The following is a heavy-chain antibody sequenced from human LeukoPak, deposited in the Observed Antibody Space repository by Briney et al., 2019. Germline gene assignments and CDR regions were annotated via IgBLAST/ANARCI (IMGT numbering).Heavy chain of an antibody. J-gene: IGHJ3*02. V-gene: IGHV4-59*12. CDR2: IYYSGST. CDR1: GGSISSYY. CDR3: ARDGLSRDFLTGYYMGAFDI. Sequence: SETLSLTCTVSGGSISSYYWSWIRQPPGKGLEWIGYIYYSGSTNYNPSLKSRVTISVDTSENQFSLKLSSVTAADTAVYYCARDGLSRDFLTGYYMGAFDIWGPGTTVTVSS. D-gene: IGHD3-9*01.